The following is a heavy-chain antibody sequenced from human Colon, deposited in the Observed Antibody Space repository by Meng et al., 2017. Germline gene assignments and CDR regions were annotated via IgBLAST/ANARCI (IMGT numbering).Heavy chain of an antibody. J-gene: IGHJ5*02. V-gene: IGHV1-2*02. Sequence: QVRRVQSGAGVKKPGASVKVSFKTSGFSFVGYYIHWLRQAPGQGFEWIGWVVPSSGATIYAPKFLGRVTLTRDTSKTTAYMELTSLTSDDTAVYYCARSDPQLDAWGQGTLVTVSS. D-gene: IGHD1-1*01. CDR3: ARSDPQLDA. CDR1: GFSFVGYY. CDR2: VVPSSGAT.